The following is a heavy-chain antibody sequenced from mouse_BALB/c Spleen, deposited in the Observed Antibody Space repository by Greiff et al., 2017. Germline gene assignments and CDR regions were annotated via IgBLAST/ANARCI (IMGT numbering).Heavy chain of an antibody. CDR2: ISNGGGST. Sequence: EVQGVESGGGLVQPGGSLKLSCAASGFNFSSYTMSWVRQTPAKSLEWFAYISNGGGSTYYPATVKGRFTLSRDNAKNTLYLQMSSLKSEDTAMYYGAAQDPNYGDVWGAGTTVTVSS. V-gene: IGHV5-12-2*01. CDR1: GFNFSSYT. D-gene: IGHD1-1*02. J-gene: IGHJ1*01. CDR3: AAQDPNYGDV.